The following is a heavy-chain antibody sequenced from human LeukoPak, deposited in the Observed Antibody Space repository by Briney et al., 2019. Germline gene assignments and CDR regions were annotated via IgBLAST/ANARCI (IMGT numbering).Heavy chain of an antibody. Sequence: ETLSLTCAVSGGSISSSNWWSWVRQPPGKGLEWVSVIYSGGSTYYADSVKGRFTISRDNSKNTLYLQMNSLRAEDTAVYYCARGTFITAVGTPGDYWGQGTLVTVSS. D-gene: IGHD6-13*01. V-gene: IGHV3-66*01. CDR2: IYSGGST. J-gene: IGHJ4*02. CDR1: GGSISSSNW. CDR3: ARGTFITAVGTPGDY.